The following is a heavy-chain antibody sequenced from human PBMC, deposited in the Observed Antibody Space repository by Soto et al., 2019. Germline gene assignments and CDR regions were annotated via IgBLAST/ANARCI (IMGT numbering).Heavy chain of an antibody. D-gene: IGHD3-22*01. CDR1: GFTFSGSA. CDR3: TSMGHYDSSGPDLNYFDY. CDR2: IRSKANSYAT. Sequence: PGGSLRLSCAASGFTFSGSAMHWVRQASGKGLEWVGRIRSKANSYATAYAASVKGRFTISRDDSKNTAYLQMNSLKTEDTAVYYCTSMGHYDSSGPDLNYFDYWGQGTLVTVSS. V-gene: IGHV3-73*01. J-gene: IGHJ4*02.